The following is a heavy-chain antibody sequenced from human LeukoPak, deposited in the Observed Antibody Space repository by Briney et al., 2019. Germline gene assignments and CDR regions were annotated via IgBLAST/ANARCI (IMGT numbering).Heavy chain of an antibody. D-gene: IGHD1-26*01. CDR2: IGGEKSGSWT. V-gene: IGHV3-23*01. J-gene: IGHJ4*02. CDR3: AKVSSGSYHSSFDY. Sequence: GGSLRLSCAASGFTFNNYPMGWVRQAPGKGLEWLSAIGGEKSGSWTKSADSVKGRFTISRDDSKNTLYLQMNSLRAEDTAIYYCAKVSSGSYHSSFDYWGQGTLITVSS. CDR1: GFTFNNYP.